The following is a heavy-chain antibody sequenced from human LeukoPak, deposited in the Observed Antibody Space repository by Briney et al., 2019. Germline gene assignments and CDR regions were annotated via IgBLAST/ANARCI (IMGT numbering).Heavy chain of an antibody. CDR2: IKQDGSEK. D-gene: IGHD4-17*01. CDR1: GFTFSSYW. CDR3: ARDSTTQAFDY. J-gene: IGHJ4*02. V-gene: IGHV3-7*01. Sequence: GGSLRLSCAASGFTFSSYWMSWVRQAPGKGLEWVAKIKQDGSEKYYVDSVKDRFTIDRDNAKHSLYLQMNSLRAEDTAVYYCARDSTTQAFDYWGQGTLVTVSS.